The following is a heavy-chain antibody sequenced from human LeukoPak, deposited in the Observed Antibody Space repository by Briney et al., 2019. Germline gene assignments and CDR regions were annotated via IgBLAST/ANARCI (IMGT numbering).Heavy chain of an antibody. D-gene: IGHD3-9*01. CDR2: IYPGDSDT. Sequence: GESLKISCKGSGYSFTSYWIGWVRQMPGKGLEWMGIIYPGDSDTRYSPSFQGQVTISADKSISTAYLQWSSLKAPDTATYYRAVYDILTQGYFDYWGQGTLVTVSS. CDR1: GYSFTSYW. J-gene: IGHJ4*02. V-gene: IGHV5-51*01. CDR3: AVYDILTQGYFDY.